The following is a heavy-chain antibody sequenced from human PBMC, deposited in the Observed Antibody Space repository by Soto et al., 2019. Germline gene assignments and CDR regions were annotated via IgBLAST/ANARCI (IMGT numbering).Heavy chain of an antibody. CDR2: ISWNSGSI. CDR1: GFTFDDYA. CDR3: AKVDTAIAVVDY. D-gene: IGHD5-18*01. Sequence: GGSLRLSCAASGFTFDDYAMHWVRQAPGKGLEWVSGISWNSGSIGYADSVKGRFTISRDNAKNTLYLQMNSLRAEDTAVYYCAKVDTAIAVVDYWGQGTLVTVSS. V-gene: IGHV3-9*01. J-gene: IGHJ4*02.